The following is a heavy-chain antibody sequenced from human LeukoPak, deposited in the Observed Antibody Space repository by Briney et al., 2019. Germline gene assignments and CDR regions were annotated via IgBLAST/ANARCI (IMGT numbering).Heavy chain of an antibody. CDR3: ARGGDYTSRGNPFDP. CDR1: GFTFSSYS. CDR2: ISSSSSYI. J-gene: IGHJ5*02. V-gene: IGHV3-21*01. D-gene: IGHD4-11*01. Sequence: GGSLRLSCAASGFTFSSYSMNWVRQAPGKGLEWVSSISSSSSYIYYADSVKGRFTISRDNAKNSLYLQMNSLRAEDTAVYYCARGGDYTSRGNPFDPWGQGTLVTVSS.